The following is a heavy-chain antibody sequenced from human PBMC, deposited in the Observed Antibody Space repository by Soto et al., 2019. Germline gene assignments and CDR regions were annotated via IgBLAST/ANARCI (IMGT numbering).Heavy chain of an antibody. Sequence: ASVKVSCKASGYTFTSYGISWVRQAPGQGLEWMGWISAYNGNTNYAQKLQGRVTMTTDTSTSTAYMELRSLRSDDTAVYYCARTPLGWNYDILTGPVGVAWFDPWGQGTLVTVSS. J-gene: IGHJ5*02. CDR3: ARTPLGWNYDILTGPVGVAWFDP. V-gene: IGHV1-18*01. CDR1: GYTFTSYG. CDR2: ISAYNGNT. D-gene: IGHD3-9*01.